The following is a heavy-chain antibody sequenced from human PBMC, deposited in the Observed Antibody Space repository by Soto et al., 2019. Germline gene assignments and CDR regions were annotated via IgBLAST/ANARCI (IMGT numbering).Heavy chain of an antibody. CDR1: GFTFSDYY. V-gene: IGHV3-11*01. CDR2: ISSSGSII. J-gene: IGHJ4*02. Sequence: PGGSLRRSCAASGFTFSDYYMSWIRQAPGKGLEWVSYISSSGSIIYYADSVKGRFTISRDNAKNSLYLQMNSLRAEDTAVYYCARDQGYYESSGYFDYWGQGTLVTVSS. D-gene: IGHD3-22*01. CDR3: ARDQGYYESSGYFDY.